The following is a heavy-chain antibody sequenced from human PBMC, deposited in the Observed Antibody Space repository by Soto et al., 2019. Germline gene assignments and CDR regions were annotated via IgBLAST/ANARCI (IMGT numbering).Heavy chain of an antibody. V-gene: IGHV3-30-3*01. Sequence: QVQLVESGGGVVQPGRSLRLSCEASGFTFSSYAMHWVRQAPGKGLEWVAVISYDGSNKYYADSVKGRFTISRDNSKNTLYLQMNSLRAEDTAVYYCAREYGIGGAAFDIWGQGTMVTVSS. CDR2: ISYDGSNK. CDR3: AREYGIGGAAFDI. D-gene: IGHD2-15*01. CDR1: GFTFSSYA. J-gene: IGHJ3*02.